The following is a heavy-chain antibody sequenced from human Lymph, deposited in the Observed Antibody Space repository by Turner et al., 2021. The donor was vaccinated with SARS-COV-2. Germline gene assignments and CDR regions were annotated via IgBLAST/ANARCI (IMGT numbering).Heavy chain of an antibody. J-gene: IGHJ4*02. CDR2: IRGSGGDT. V-gene: IGHV3-23*01. D-gene: IGHD3-22*01. CDR3: AKGVRGAMIVVVIPYFDY. CDR1: GFTLSSYA. Sequence: EVQLLESGGGLVQPGGSLRLSCAASGFTLSSYAMSWVRQAPGKGLEWVSAIRGSGGDTSYADSVKGRFTISRDNSKNTLYLQMNSLRAEDTAVYYCAKGVRGAMIVVVIPYFDYWGQGTLVTVSS.